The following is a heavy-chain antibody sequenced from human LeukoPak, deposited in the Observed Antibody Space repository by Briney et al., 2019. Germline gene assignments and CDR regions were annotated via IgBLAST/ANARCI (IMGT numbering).Heavy chain of an antibody. CDR3: ARLPGLYYGMDV. J-gene: IGHJ6*02. CDR1: GGSINSGDYF. Sequence: SETLSLTCTVSGGSINSGDYFWSWIRQPPGKGLEWIGYISYSGSTYYNPSLKSRLTISIDTSKNQFSLNLNSVTAADTAVYYCARLPGLYYGMDVWGQGTTVTVSS. CDR2: ISYSGST. V-gene: IGHV4-30-4*01.